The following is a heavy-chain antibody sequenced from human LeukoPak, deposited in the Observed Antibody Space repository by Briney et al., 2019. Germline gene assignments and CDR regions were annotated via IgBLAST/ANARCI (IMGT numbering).Heavy chain of an antibody. D-gene: IGHD1-1*01. CDR3: ARDQLGAVLYFDY. CDR1: GLTFSAYG. Sequence: GRSLRLSCATSGLTFSAYGMHWVRQAPGKGLEWVAFISYDGTNKYHADSVKGRFTISRDNSKNTLYLQINSLRVEDTAVYYCARDQLGAVLYFDYWGQETLVTVSS. CDR2: ISYDGTNK. J-gene: IGHJ4*02. V-gene: IGHV3-30*03.